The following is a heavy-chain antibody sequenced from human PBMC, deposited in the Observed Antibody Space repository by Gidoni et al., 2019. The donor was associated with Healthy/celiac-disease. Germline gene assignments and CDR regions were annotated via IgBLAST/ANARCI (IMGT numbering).Heavy chain of an antibody. Sequence: EVQLLESGGGLVQPGGCLRLSCAASGFTFISYAMIWVRQAPGKVLEWVSGISGSGGSTYYADSVKGRFTISRDNSKNTLYLQMNSLRAEDTAVYYCARGMGTIDDYWGQGTLVTVSS. J-gene: IGHJ4*02. CDR3: ARGMGTIDDY. CDR1: GFTFISYA. V-gene: IGHV3-23*01. D-gene: IGHD3-16*01. CDR2: ISGSGGST.